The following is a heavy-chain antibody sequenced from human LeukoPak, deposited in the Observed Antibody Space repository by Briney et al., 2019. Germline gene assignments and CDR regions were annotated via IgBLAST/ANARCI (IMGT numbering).Heavy chain of an antibody. CDR2: INPNSGGT. J-gene: IGHJ6*03. D-gene: IGHD3-10*01. Sequence: GASVKVSCKASGYTFTGYYMHWVRQAPGQGLEWMGWINPNSGGTNYAQKFQGRVTMTRDTSISTAYMQLNRLTSDDTAVYYCAGSTMGPYYYYYMDVWGKGTTVTISS. CDR3: AGSTMGPYYYYYMDV. CDR1: GYTFTGYY. V-gene: IGHV1-2*02.